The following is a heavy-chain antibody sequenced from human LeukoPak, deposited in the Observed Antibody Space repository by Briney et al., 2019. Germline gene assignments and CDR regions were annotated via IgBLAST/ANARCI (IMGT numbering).Heavy chain of an antibody. CDR3: ARDGYNALFDY. Sequence: SVKVSCKASGYTFTSYGISWVRQAPGQGLEWMGRIIPILGIANYAQKFQGRVTITADKSTSTAYMELSSLRSEDTAVYYCARDGYNALFDYWGQGTLVTVSS. J-gene: IGHJ4*02. CDR1: GYTFTSYG. D-gene: IGHD5-24*01. V-gene: IGHV1-69*04. CDR2: IIPILGIA.